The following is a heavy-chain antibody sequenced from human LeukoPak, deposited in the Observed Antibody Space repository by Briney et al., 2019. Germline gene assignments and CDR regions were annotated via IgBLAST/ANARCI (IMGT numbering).Heavy chain of an antibody. CDR1: GGSISSSGYY. Sequence: SETLSLTCTVSGGSISSSGYYWGWIRQPPGKGLEWIGSIYYSGSTYYNPSLKSRVTISVGTSKNQFSLKLSSVTAADTAVYYCAKGYYYDSSGYYQRGYFDYWGQGTLVTVSS. V-gene: IGHV4-39*01. J-gene: IGHJ4*02. CDR3: AKGYYYDSSGYYQRGYFDY. CDR2: IYYSGST. D-gene: IGHD3-22*01.